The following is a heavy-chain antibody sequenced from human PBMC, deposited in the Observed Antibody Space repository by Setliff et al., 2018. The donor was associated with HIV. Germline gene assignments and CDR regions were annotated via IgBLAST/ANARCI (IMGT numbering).Heavy chain of an antibody. CDR1: GLTLSSYA. V-gene: IGHV3-7*01. CDR2: VKQDGTET. D-gene: IGHD1-26*01. CDR3: ARWGSGSYERVFDY. J-gene: IGHJ4*02. Sequence: GSLRLSCVASGLTLSSYAMNWVRQAPGKGLESVANVKQDGTETLYVDSVKGRFTISRDNANNLVYLQMNSLRVEDTAVYFCARWGSGSYERVFDYWGQGMLVTVSS.